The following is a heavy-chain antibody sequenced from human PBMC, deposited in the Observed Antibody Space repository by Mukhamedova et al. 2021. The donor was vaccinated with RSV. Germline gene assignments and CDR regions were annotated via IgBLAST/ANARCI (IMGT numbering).Heavy chain of an antibody. V-gene: IGHV1-18*01. CDR2: ISGDNGNT. D-gene: IGHD1-7*01. J-gene: IGHJ5*02. CDR3: ARGSKRNYALDP. Sequence: GQGLEWMGWISGDNGNTNYAQNFQGRVTMTTDTSKSTAYMELRSLRSDDTAVYYCARGSKRNYALDPWGQGNLVTVSS.